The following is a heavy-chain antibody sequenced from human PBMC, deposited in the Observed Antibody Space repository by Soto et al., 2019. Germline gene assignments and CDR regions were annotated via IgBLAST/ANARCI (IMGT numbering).Heavy chain of an antibody. Sequence: SETLSLTCAVSGYSISSGYYWGWIRQPPGKGLEWIGSIYHSGSTYYNPSLKSRVTISVDTSKNQFSLKLSSVTAADTAVYYCATGLTAWDYFDYWGQGTLVTVSS. V-gene: IGHV4-38-2*01. D-gene: IGHD7-27*01. CDR3: ATGLTAWDYFDY. CDR2: IYHSGST. J-gene: IGHJ4*02. CDR1: GYSISSGYY.